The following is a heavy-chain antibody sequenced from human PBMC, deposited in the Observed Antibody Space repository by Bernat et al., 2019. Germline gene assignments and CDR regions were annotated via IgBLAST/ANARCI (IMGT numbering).Heavy chain of an antibody. J-gene: IGHJ6*02. CDR3: AKSQSKEEAPHYDHYYYGMDV. Sequence: EVQLLESGGGLVQPGGSLRLSCAASGFTFSSYAMNWVRQAPGKGLEWVSAISGSGGNTFYADSVKGRFTISRDNFKNILYLQINSLRAEDTALYYCAKSQSKEEAPHYDHYYYGMDVWGQGTTVAVS. CDR2: ISGSGGNT. D-gene: IGHD3-22*01. V-gene: IGHV3-23*01. CDR1: GFTFSSYA.